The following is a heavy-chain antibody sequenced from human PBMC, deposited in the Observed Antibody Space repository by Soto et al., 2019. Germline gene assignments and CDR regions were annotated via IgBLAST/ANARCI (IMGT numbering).Heavy chain of an antibody. CDR3: AKDWAYDGSGGYYFDY. Sequence: EVQLLESGGGLVQPGGSLRLSCAASGFTFSSYAMSWVRQAPGKGLEWVSAISGSGGSTYYADSVKGRFTISRDNSKNTLYLQMNSLRAEDTAVYYCAKDWAYDGSGGYYFDYWGQGTLVTVSS. J-gene: IGHJ4*02. V-gene: IGHV3-23*01. CDR2: ISGSGGST. CDR1: GFTFSSYA. D-gene: IGHD3-10*01.